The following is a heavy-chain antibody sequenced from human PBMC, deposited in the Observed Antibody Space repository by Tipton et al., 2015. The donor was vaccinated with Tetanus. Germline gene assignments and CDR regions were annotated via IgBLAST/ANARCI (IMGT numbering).Heavy chain of an antibody. V-gene: IGHV3-23*01. D-gene: IGHD6-19*01. CDR3: AKEEALDEWLVPRWFDP. J-gene: IGHJ5*02. CDR2: ISGSGGST. CDR1: GFTFSSYA. Sequence: SLRLSCAASGFTFSSYAMSWVRQAPGKGLEWVSAISGSGGSTYYADSVKGRFTISRDNSKNTLYLQMNSLRAEDTAVYYCAKEEALDEWLVPRWFDPWGQGTLVTVSS.